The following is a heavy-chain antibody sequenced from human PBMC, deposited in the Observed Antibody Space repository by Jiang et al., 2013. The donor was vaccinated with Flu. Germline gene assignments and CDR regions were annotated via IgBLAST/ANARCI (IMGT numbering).Heavy chain of an antibody. V-gene: IGHV3-23*01. J-gene: IGHJ4*02. D-gene: IGHD4-23*01. Sequence: PGGSLRLSCAASGFTFSSYAMSWVRQAPGKGLEWVSAISGSGGSTYYADSVKGRFTISRDNSKNTLYLQMNSLRAEDTAVYYCAKGPDFVTVVTPVDYWGQGTLVTVSS. CDR2: ISGSGGST. CDR1: GFTFSSYA. CDR3: AKGPDFVTVVTPVDY.